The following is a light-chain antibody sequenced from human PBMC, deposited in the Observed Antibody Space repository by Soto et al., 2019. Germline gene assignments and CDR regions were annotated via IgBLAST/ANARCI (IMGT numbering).Light chain of an antibody. CDR3: QQYNNWPSIT. CDR1: QSVGNY. CDR2: GAS. Sequence: EIVMTQSPATLSVSPGERATLSCRASQSVGNYLAWYQQKPGQGPRLLIYGASTRATGIPARFSGSGSGTDFTLTISSLQSEDFAVYYCQQYNNWPSITFGQGTRLEIK. V-gene: IGKV3-15*01. J-gene: IGKJ5*01.